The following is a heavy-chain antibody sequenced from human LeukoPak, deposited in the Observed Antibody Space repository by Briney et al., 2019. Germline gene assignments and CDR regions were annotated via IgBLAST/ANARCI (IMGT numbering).Heavy chain of an antibody. CDR3: AKAPAHYGDYFDY. CDR1: GFTFSSYA. Sequence: GGSLRLPCAASGFTFSSYAMSWVRQAPGKGLEWVSAISGSGGSTYYADSVKGRFTISRDNSKNTLYLQMNSLRAEDTAVYYCAKAPAHYGDYFDYWGQGTLVTVSS. J-gene: IGHJ4*02. V-gene: IGHV3-23*01. CDR2: ISGSGGST. D-gene: IGHD4-17*01.